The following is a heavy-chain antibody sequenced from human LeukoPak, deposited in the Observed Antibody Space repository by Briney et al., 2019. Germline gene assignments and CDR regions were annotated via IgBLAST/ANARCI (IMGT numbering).Heavy chain of an antibody. Sequence: GGSLRLSCTASGFNFSYYAMHWVRQAPGKGLAWVALIWFDGSNKYYDDSVKGRFTISRDNSKDTVFPQMNGLTVDDTGVYYCARLVGGTTGATDYWGQGSLVSVS. CDR1: GFNFSYYA. D-gene: IGHD1-26*01. J-gene: IGHJ4*02. CDR2: IWFDGSNK. V-gene: IGHV3-33*01. CDR3: ARLVGGTTGATDY.